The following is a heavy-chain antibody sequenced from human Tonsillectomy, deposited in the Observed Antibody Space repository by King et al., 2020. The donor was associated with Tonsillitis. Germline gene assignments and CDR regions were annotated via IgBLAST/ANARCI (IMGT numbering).Heavy chain of an antibody. CDR2: IRYDGSDK. D-gene: IGHD5-24*01. CDR1: GFTFSTYG. Sequence: VQLVESGGGVVQPGGSLRLSCEASGFTFSTYGIHWVRQAPGKGLEWVTFIRYDGSDKYYADSVKGRFTISKDNSKNTVYLQMNSLRVEDTAVYYCGKARLVETATGIDFWGQGSLVTVSS. CDR3: GKARLVETATGIDF. J-gene: IGHJ4*02. V-gene: IGHV3-30*02.